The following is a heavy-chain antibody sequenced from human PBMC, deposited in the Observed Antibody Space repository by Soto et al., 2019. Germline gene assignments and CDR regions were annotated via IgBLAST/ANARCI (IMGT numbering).Heavy chain of an antibody. V-gene: IGHV4-4*02. Sequence: SETLSLTCAVSGGXISSSNWWSWVRQPPGKGLEWIGEIYHSGSTNYNPSLKSRVTISVDKSKNQFSLKLSSVTAADTAVYYCASVRGGYYYAMDVWGQGTTVTVSS. D-gene: IGHD3-10*02. CDR1: GGXISSSNW. J-gene: IGHJ6*02. CDR3: ASVRGGYYYAMDV. CDR2: IYHSGST.